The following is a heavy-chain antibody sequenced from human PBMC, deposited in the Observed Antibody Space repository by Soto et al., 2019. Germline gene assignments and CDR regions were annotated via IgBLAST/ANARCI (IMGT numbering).Heavy chain of an antibody. CDR1: GYTFTGYY. V-gene: IGHV1-2*02. J-gene: IGHJ6*02. CDR2: INPNSGGT. Sequence: QVQLVQSGAEVKKPGASVKVSCKASGYTFTGYYMHWVRQAPGQGLEWMGWINPNSGGTNYAQKFQGRVTMTRDTSISTAYMELSRLRSDDTAVYYCARDNPIYSSSWTLYYYCYGMDVWGQGTTVTVSS. D-gene: IGHD6-13*01. CDR3: ARDNPIYSSSWTLYYYCYGMDV.